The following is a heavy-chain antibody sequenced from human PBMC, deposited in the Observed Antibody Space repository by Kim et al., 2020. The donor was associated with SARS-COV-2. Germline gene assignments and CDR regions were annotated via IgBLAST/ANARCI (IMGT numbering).Heavy chain of an antibody. CDR3: ARIGGIAAREQWLAPGNFDY. D-gene: IGHD6-6*01. J-gene: IGHJ4*02. CDR1: GGTFSSYA. V-gene: IGHV1-69*13. Sequence: SVKVSCKASGGTFSSYAISWVRQAPGQGLEWMGGIIPIFGTANYAQKFQGRVTITADESTSTAYMELSSLRSEDTAVYYCARIGGIAAREQWLAPGNFDYWGQGTLVTVSS. CDR2: IIPIFGTA.